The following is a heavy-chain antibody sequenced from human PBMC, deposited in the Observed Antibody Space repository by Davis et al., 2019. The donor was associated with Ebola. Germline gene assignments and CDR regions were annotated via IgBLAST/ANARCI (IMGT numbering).Heavy chain of an antibody. CDR3: ARDLMVISHAFDI. CDR2: IYYSGST. V-gene: IGHV4-39*07. Sequence: SETLSLTCTVSGGSISSSSYYWGWIRQPPGKGLEWIGSIYYSGSTYYNPSLKSRVTISVDTSKNQFSLKLSSVTAADTAVYYCARDLMVISHAFDIWGQGTMVTVSS. CDR1: GGSISSSSYY. D-gene: IGHD2-21*01. J-gene: IGHJ3*02.